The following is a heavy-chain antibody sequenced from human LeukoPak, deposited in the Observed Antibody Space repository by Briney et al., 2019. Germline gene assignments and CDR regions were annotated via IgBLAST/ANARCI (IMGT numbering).Heavy chain of an antibody. CDR3: ASLPYCSSTSCYLDY. CDR2: ISSSSSYI. CDR1: GFTFSSYS. Sequence: PGGSLRLPCAASGFTFSSYSMNWVRQAPGKGLEWVSSISSSSSYIYYADSVKGRFTISRDDAKNSLYLQMNSLRAEDTAVYYCASLPYCSSTSCYLDYWGQGTLVTVSS. J-gene: IGHJ4*02. D-gene: IGHD2-2*01. V-gene: IGHV3-21*01.